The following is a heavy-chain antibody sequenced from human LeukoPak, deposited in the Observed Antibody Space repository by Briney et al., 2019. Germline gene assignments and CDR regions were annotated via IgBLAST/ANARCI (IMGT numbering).Heavy chain of an antibody. J-gene: IGHJ4*02. CDR2: ISAYNGNT. CDR3: ARTGRILEWLTIDI. V-gene: IGHV1-18*01. D-gene: IGHD3-3*01. Sequence: ASVKVSCKASGYTFTSYGISWVRQAPGQGLEWMGWISAYNGNTNYAQKLQGRVTMTTDTSTSTAYMELRNLWSDDTAVYYCARTGRILEWLTIDIWGQGTLVTVSS. CDR1: GYTFTSYG.